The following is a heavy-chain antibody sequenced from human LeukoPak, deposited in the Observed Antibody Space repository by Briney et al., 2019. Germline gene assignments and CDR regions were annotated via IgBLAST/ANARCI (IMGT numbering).Heavy chain of an antibody. J-gene: IGHJ5*02. CDR3: AREPIAAAADWSWFDP. CDR1: GGSISSSSYY. CDR2: IYYSGST. D-gene: IGHD6-13*01. V-gene: IGHV4-39*07. Sequence: KTSETLSLTCTVSGGSISSSSYYWGWIRQPPGKGLEWIGSIYYSGSTYYNPSLRSRVTISVDTSKNQFSLKLSSVTAADTAVYYCAREPIAAAADWSWFDPWGQGTLVTVSS.